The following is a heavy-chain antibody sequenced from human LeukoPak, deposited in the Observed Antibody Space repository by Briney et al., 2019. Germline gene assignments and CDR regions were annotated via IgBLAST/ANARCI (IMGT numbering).Heavy chain of an antibody. J-gene: IGHJ4*02. CDR3: AILYDSSGYYDY. Sequence: ASVKVSCKASGYTFTSYGISWVRQAPGQGLEWMGWISAYNCNTNYAQKLQGRVTMTTDTSTSTAYMELRSLRSDDTAVYYCAILYDSSGYYDYWGQGTLVTVSS. D-gene: IGHD3-22*01. V-gene: IGHV1-18*01. CDR2: ISAYNCNT. CDR1: GYTFTSYG.